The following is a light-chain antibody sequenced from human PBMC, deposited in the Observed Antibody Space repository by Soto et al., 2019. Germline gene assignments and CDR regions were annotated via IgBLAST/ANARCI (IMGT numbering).Light chain of an antibody. Sequence: QSALTQPASVSGSPGQSITISCTGTSSDVGGYNYVSWYQQHPGKAPKLMIYEVINRPSGVSNRFSGSKSGNTASLTISGLQAEDDADYYCSSYTSSSTLIFGGGTKLTVL. V-gene: IGLV2-14*01. CDR3: SSYTSSSTLI. J-gene: IGLJ2*01. CDR2: EVI. CDR1: SSDVGGYNY.